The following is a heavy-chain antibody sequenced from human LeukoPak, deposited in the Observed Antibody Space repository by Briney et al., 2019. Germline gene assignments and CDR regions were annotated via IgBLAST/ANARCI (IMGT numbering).Heavy chain of an antibody. CDR1: GFTFSSYS. Sequence: GGSLRLSCAASGFTFSSYSMNWVRQAPGKGLEWVSYISSSSSYIYYADSVKGRFTISRDNAKNSLYLQMNSLRAEDTAVYYCARGRITIFGVAAIWGQGTLVTVSS. V-gene: IGHV3-21*05. D-gene: IGHD3-3*01. CDR3: ARGRITIFGVAAI. J-gene: IGHJ4*02. CDR2: ISSSSSYI.